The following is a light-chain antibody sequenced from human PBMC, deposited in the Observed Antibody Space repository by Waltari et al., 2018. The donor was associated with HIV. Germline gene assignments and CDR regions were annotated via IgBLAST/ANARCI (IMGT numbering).Light chain of an antibody. Sequence: SYELTHPPSVSASPGPTARLTSSGDALANQHAYWFQQKPGQTPVLFIYKDSERPSGIPARFSGSRSGTTVMLTISGVQAEDEADYYCQSVDSSRIWVFGGGTKLTVL. CDR2: KDS. CDR1: ALANQH. CDR3: QSVDSSRIWV. J-gene: IGLJ3*02. V-gene: IGLV3-25*03.